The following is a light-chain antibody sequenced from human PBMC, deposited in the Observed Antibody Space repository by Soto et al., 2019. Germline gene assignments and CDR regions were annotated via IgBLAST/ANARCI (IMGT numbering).Light chain of an antibody. CDR3: QQYNNWPYT. CDR1: RSVRSN. Sequence: ELVMTQSPATLSVSPGERAILSCWASRSVRSNLAWYQQKPGQAPRLVIYGASTRATGIPARFSGSGSGTQFTVTISSLQSEDFAVYYCQQYNNWPYTFGQGTKLEIK. V-gene: IGKV3D-15*01. J-gene: IGKJ2*01. CDR2: GAS.